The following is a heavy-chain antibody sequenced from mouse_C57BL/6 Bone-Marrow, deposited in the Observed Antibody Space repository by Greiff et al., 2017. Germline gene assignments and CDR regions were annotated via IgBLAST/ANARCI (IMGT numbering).Heavy chain of an antibody. CDR3: TTARITTVVGGWCAY. J-gene: IGHJ3*01. Sequence: VQLQQSGAELVRPGASVKLSCTASGFNIKDYYMHWVKQRPEQGLEWIGRIDPEDGDTEYAPKFQGKATMTADTSSNTAYLQLSSLTSEDTAVYYCTTARITTVVGGWCAYWGKGTLVTVSA. CDR1: GFNIKDYY. V-gene: IGHV14-1*01. D-gene: IGHD1-1*01. CDR2: IDPEDGDT.